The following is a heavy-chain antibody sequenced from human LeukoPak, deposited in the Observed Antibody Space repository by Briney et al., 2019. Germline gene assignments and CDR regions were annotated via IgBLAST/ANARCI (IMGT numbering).Heavy chain of an antibody. D-gene: IGHD3-10*01. CDR3: ARDSSMLRGPLVIYYFDF. CDR2: ISGGGDVT. V-gene: IGHV3-23*01. Sequence: GGSLRLSCAASGFTFSNYPIHWVRQAPGKGLEWVSTISGGGDVTYYADSVKGRFTISRDNSKNTLYLQMNSLRVEDTAVYYCARDSSMLRGPLVIYYFDFWGQGTLVTVSS. J-gene: IGHJ4*02. CDR1: GFTFSNYP.